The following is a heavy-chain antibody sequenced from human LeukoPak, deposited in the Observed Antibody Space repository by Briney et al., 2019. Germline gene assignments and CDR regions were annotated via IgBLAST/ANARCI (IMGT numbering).Heavy chain of an antibody. CDR1: GGSFSGYY. Sequence: SETLSLTCAVYGGSFSGYYWSWIRQPPGKGLEWIGEINHSGSTNYNPSLKSRVTISVDTSKNQFSLKLSSVTAADTAVYYCATRKNYYAKDYWGQGTLVTVSS. CDR2: INHSGST. D-gene: IGHD3-10*01. V-gene: IGHV4-34*01. J-gene: IGHJ4*02. CDR3: ATRKNYYAKDY.